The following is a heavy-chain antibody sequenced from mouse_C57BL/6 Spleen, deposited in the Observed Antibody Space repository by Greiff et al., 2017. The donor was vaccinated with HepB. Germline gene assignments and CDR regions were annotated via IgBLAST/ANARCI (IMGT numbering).Heavy chain of an antibody. J-gene: IGHJ4*01. CDR2: INPGSGGT. V-gene: IGHV1-54*01. Sequence: VHLVESGAELVRPGTSVKVSCKASGYAFTNYLIEWVKQRPGQGLEWIGVINPGSGGTNYNEKFKGKATLTADKSSSTAYMQLSSLTSEDSAVYFCAREDGYYEMDYWGQGTSVTVSS. CDR1: GYAFTNYL. CDR3: AREDGYYEMDY. D-gene: IGHD2-3*01.